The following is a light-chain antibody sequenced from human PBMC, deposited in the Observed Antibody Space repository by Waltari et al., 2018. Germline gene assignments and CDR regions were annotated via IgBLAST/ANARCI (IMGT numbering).Light chain of an antibody. CDR1: QSVSSN. CDR3: QQYDVWPYT. V-gene: IGKV3-15*01. CDR2: SAS. J-gene: IGKJ2*01. Sequence: EIVVTQSPAALSVSPGERVTLSCRASQSVSSNLAWYQQNPGQAPRLLIYSASTRATGIPARFSGYGSGAESTLTISSLQSEDFAIYYCQQYDVWPYTFGQGTKLDIK.